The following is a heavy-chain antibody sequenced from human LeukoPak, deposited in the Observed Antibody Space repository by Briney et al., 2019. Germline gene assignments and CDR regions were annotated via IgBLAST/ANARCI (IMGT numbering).Heavy chain of an antibody. Sequence: GGSLRLSCAASGFTFSSYAMSWVRQAPGKGLEWGSAISGSGGSTYYADSVKGRFTISRDNSKNTLYLQMNSLRAEDTAVYYCASLNEMATISVDYWGQGTLVTVSS. D-gene: IGHD5-24*01. V-gene: IGHV3-23*01. J-gene: IGHJ4*02. CDR1: GFTFSSYA. CDR3: ASLNEMATISVDY. CDR2: ISGSGGST.